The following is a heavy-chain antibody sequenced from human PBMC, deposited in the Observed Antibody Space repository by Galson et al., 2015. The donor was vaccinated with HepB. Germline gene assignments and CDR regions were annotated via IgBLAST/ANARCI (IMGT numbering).Heavy chain of an antibody. Sequence: PALVKPTQTLTLTCTFSGFSLSTSGMCVSWIRQPPGKALEWLALIDWDDDKYYSTSLKTRLTISKDTSKNQVVLTMTNMDPVDTATYYCANSKTRKGRDGYKCDAFDIWGQGTMVTVSS. CDR1: GFSLSTSGMC. V-gene: IGHV2-70*01. CDR3: ANSKTRKGRDGYKCDAFDI. J-gene: IGHJ3*02. D-gene: IGHD5-24*01. CDR2: IDWDDDK.